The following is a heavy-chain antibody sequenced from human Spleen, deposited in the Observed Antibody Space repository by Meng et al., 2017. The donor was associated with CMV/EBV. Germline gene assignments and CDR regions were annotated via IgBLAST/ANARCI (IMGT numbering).Heavy chain of an antibody. CDR3: ARELIFGVVGHYYGMDV. Sequence: ASVKVSCKASGYTFTGYYMHWVRQAPGQGLEWMGWINPNSGGTNYAQAFQGRVTMTRDTSISTAYMELSRLRSDDTAVYYCARELIFGVVGHYYGMDVWGQGITVTVSS. CDR2: INPNSGGT. CDR1: GYTFTGYY. V-gene: IGHV1-2*02. D-gene: IGHD3-3*01. J-gene: IGHJ6*02.